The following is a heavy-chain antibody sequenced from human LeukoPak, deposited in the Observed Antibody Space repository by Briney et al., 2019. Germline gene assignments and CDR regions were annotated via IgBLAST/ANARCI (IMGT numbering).Heavy chain of an antibody. D-gene: IGHD5-18*01. J-gene: IGHJ4*02. V-gene: IGHV4-59*08. CDR2: ISDIGST. Sequence: SETLSLTCTVSGGSISSYYWSWIRQPPGKGLEWIAYISDIGSTNYNPSLKSRVTISVDTSKNQFSLKLSSVTAADTAVYYCARHGGYSYGKNLDYWGQGTLVTVSS. CDR3: ARHGGYSYGKNLDY. CDR1: GGSISSYY.